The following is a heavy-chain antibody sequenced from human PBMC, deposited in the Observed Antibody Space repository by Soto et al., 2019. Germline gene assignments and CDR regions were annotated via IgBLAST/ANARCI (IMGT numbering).Heavy chain of an antibody. D-gene: IGHD3-22*01. V-gene: IGHV3-48*01. CDR2: ISGSGRSI. Sequence: EVQLVESGGGLVQPGGSLRLSCAASGFIFSSYTMNWVRQAPGKGLEWVSYISGSGRSIYYADSVKGRFTISRDNAKKSLQLQMNSLRAEDTAVYSCARGDSSGYYLGALWSWGQGTLVTVSS. CDR3: ARGDSSGYYLGALWS. CDR1: GFIFSSYT. J-gene: IGHJ5*02.